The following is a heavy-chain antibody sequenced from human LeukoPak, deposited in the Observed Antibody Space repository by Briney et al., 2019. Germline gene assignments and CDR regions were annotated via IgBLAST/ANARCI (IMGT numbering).Heavy chain of an antibody. V-gene: IGHV3-7*03. CDR3: AREGTPLYYYDSSGYPDY. J-gene: IGHJ4*02. Sequence: RTGGSLRLSCAASGFTFSSYWMSWVRQAPGKGLEWVANIKQDGSEKYYVDSVKGRFTISRDNAKNSLYLQMNSLRAEDTAVYYRAREGTPLYYYDSSGYPDYWGQGTLVTVSS. D-gene: IGHD3-22*01. CDR2: IKQDGSEK. CDR1: GFTFSSYW.